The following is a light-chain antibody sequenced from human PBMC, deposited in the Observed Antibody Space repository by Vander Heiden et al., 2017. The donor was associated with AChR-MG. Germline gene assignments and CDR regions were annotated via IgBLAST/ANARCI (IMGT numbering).Light chain of an antibody. CDR1: QSISSY. Sequence: DIQMTQSPSSLSASVGDRVTITCRASQSISSYLNWYQQKPGKAPKLLIYAASSLQSGVPSRFSGSGSGTDFTLTTSSLQPEDFATYYCQQSYSTPRGYTFGQGTKLEIK. CDR2: AAS. J-gene: IGKJ2*01. CDR3: QQSYSTPRGYT. V-gene: IGKV1-39*01.